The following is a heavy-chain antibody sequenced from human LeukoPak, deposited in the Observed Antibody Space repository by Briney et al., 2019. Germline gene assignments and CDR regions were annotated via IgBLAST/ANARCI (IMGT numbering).Heavy chain of an antibody. V-gene: IGHV3-7*01. D-gene: IGHD5-18*01. CDR3: ARDFSGVTGYTYGRGIDS. CDR1: GFTFSSYW. CDR2: IKQDGKGE. J-gene: IGHJ4*02. Sequence: GESLRLSCAASGFTFSSYWMSWVRQAPGKGLEWVANIKQDGKGEYYLDSVKGRFTISRDNAKKSLYLQMNSLRAEDTAVYYCARDFSGVTGYTYGRGIDSWGQGTLVTVSS.